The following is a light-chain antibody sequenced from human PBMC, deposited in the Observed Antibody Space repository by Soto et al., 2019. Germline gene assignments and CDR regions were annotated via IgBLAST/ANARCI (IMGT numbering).Light chain of an antibody. CDR3: QQSYNSPQT. CDR1: QTISSW. J-gene: IGKJ1*01. Sequence: DSQRTQSPSTLSGSIRDRVTSTSRASQTISSWLAWYQQKTGKSPRLLIYAASSLQSGVPSRFSGSGSGTDFTLTISSLQPEDFATYSCQQSYNSPQTFGQGTKVDIK. CDR2: AAS. V-gene: IGKV1-39*01.